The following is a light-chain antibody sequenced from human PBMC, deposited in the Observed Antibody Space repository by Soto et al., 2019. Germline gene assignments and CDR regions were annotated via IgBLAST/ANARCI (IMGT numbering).Light chain of an antibody. J-gene: IGKJ1*01. CDR1: QSVSTNF. CDR2: GAS. V-gene: IGKV3-20*01. Sequence: EIVLTQSPGTLSLSPGEGATLSCRASQSVSTNFFAWYQQKPGQAPRLLIYGASTRATGIPDRFSGSGSGTDFPLTISRLEPEDVAVYYRQQYGRPSWTFGQGTKVEIK. CDR3: QQYGRPSWT.